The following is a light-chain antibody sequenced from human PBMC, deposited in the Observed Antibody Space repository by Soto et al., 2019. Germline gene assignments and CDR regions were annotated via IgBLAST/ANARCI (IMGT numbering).Light chain of an antibody. CDR1: QSVSSSY. Sequence: EIVLTHSPGTLSLSPWEIATLSCGASQSVSSSYLAWYQQKPGQAPRLLIYGASSRATGMPDRFTGSGSGTDFTLTISRLEPEDFAVYYCQQYDGSPRTFGHGTKVDIK. J-gene: IGKJ1*01. CDR3: QQYDGSPRT. V-gene: IGKV3-20*01. CDR2: GAS.